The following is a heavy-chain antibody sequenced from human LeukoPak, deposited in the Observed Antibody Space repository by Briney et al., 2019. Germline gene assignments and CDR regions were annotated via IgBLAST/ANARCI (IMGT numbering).Heavy chain of an antibody. CDR1: GYTFTSYG. CDR3: ARPYYDSYQAAFDI. V-gene: IGHV1-69*13. CDR2: IIPIFGTA. J-gene: IGHJ3*02. D-gene: IGHD3-3*01. Sequence: SVKVSCKTSGYTFTSYGISWVRQAPGQGLEWMGGIIPIFGTANYAQKFQGRVTITADESTSTAYMELSSLRSEDTAVYYCARPYYDSYQAAFDIWGQGTMVTVSS.